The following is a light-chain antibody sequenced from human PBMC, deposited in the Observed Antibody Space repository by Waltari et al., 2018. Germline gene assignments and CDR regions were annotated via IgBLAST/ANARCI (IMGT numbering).Light chain of an antibody. CDR2: YKSDSDK. CDR1: SGINVGTYR. Sequence: QAVLTQPSSLSATPGASASLTCTLRSGINVGTYRIYWYQQKPGSPPQYLLRYKSDSDKQQGSGVPSRFSGSKDVSANAGILLISGLQSEDEADYYCMIWHGSAAVLGGGTQLTVL. J-gene: IGLJ7*01. V-gene: IGLV5-45*03. CDR3: MIWHGSAAV.